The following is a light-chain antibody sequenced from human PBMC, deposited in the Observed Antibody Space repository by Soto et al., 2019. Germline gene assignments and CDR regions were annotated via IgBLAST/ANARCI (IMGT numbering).Light chain of an antibody. J-gene: IGLJ1*01. V-gene: IGLV2-8*01. CDR3: SSYAGCYNFFYV. Sequence: QSVLTQPPSASGSPGQSVTISCTGTSSDVVGYNYVSWYQQHPGKAPKLMIYEVSKRPSGVPDRFSGSKSGNTASLTVSGLQAEDEADYYCSSYAGCYNFFYVFGTGTKVTVL. CDR1: SSDVVGYNY. CDR2: EVS.